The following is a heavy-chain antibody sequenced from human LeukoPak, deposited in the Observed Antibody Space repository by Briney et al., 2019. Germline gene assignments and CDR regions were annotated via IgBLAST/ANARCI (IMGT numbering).Heavy chain of an antibody. CDR3: ARDGFGEFLESGGMDV. J-gene: IGHJ6*02. V-gene: IGHV4-61*02. D-gene: IGHD3-10*01. CDR2: IYTSGST. Sequence: SQTLSLTCTVSGGSISSGSYYWSWIRQPAGKGLEWNGRIYTSGSTNYNPSLKSRVTISVDTSKNQFSLKLSSVTAADTAVYYCARDGFGEFLESGGMDVWGQGTTVTVSS. CDR1: GGSISSGSYY.